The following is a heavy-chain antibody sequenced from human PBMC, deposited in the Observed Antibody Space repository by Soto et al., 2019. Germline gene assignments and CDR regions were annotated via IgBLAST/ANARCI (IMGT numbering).Heavy chain of an antibody. CDR3: AKPGIAEYYFDY. CDR2: ISGSGGST. V-gene: IGHV3-23*01. J-gene: IGHJ4*02. Sequence: GGSLRLSCAASGFTFSSYAMSWVRQAPGKGLEWVSAISGSGGSTYYADSVKGRFTISRDNSKNTLYLLMNSLRAEDTAVYYCAKPGIAEYYFDYWGQGTLVTVSS. CDR1: GFTFSSYA. D-gene: IGHD6-13*01.